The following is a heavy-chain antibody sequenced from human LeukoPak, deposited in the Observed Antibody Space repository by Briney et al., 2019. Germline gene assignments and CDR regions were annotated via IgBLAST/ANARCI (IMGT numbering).Heavy chain of an antibody. CDR3: VRQPPGVYDTTQNWFDP. V-gene: IGHV5-10-1*01. CDR2: IAPSDSYT. CDR1: GYSFPSYW. Sequence: GEPLKISCKVSGYSFPSYWITWVRQVPGKGLGWMGRIAPSDSYTNYNPSFEGHVTMSVEKSITTVYLQWSSLKASDTAMYYCVRQPPGVYDTTQNWFDPWGQGTLVTVSS. J-gene: IGHJ5*02. D-gene: IGHD3-22*01.